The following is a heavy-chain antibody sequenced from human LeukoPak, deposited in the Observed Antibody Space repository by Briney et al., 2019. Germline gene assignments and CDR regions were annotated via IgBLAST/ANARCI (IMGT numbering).Heavy chain of an antibody. Sequence: GGSLRLSCEASGFTFSSYGMHWVRQAPGKGLEWVAFIRYDGTNKNYEDSVKGRFTISRDNSKNTLYLQMNSLRAEDTAVYYCANGQVRRVSYYGMDVWGQGTTVTVSS. CDR3: ANGQVRRVSYYGMDV. J-gene: IGHJ6*02. V-gene: IGHV3-30*02. D-gene: IGHD3-10*01. CDR2: IRYDGTNK. CDR1: GFTFSSYG.